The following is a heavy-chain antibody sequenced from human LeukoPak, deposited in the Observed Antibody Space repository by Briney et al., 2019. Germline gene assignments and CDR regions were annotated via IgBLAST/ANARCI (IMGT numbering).Heavy chain of an antibody. J-gene: IGHJ5*02. Sequence: ASVKVSCKASGYTFTIYGISWVRQAPGQGLEWMGWISAYNGNTKYAQKLQGRVTMTTDTSTSTAYMELRSLRSDDTAVYYCARGRIAAAGTGNWFDPWGQGTLVTVSS. CDR3: ARGRIAAAGTGNWFDP. CDR1: GYTFTIYG. V-gene: IGHV1-18*01. D-gene: IGHD6-13*01. CDR2: ISAYNGNT.